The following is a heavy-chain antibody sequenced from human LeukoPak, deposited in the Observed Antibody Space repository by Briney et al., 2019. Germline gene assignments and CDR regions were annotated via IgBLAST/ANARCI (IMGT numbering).Heavy chain of an antibody. CDR1: GGSISSYY. J-gene: IGHJ3*02. CDR3: ARDLTAAAGNDAFDI. CDR2: IYYSGST. V-gene: IGHV4-59*01. D-gene: IGHD6-13*01. Sequence: SETLSLTCTVSGGSISSYYWSWIRQPPGKGLEWIGYIYYSGSTNYNPSLKSRVTISVDTSKNQFSLKLSSVTAADTAVYYCARDLTAAAGNDAFDIWGQRTMVTVSS.